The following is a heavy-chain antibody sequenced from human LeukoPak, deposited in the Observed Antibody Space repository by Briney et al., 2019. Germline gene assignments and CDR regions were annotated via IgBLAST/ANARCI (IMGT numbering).Heavy chain of an antibody. D-gene: IGHD3-22*01. CDR3: ARSYWKGPYDSSGCYKGGDFDY. CDR2: ISSSSSTI. J-gene: IGHJ4*02. Sequence: GGSLRLSCAASGFTFSSYSMNWVRQAPGKGLEWVSYISSSSSTIYYADSVKGRFTISRDNAKNSLYLQMNSLRDEDTAVYYCARSYWKGPYDSSGCYKGGDFDYWGQGTLVTVSS. V-gene: IGHV3-48*02. CDR1: GFTFSSYS.